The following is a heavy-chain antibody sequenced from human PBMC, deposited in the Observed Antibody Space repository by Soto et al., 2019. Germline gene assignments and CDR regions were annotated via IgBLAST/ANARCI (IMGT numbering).Heavy chain of an antibody. CDR3: ARDFLYCSSTSCYAEAFDI. J-gene: IGHJ3*02. D-gene: IGHD2-2*01. CDR2: IWYDGSNK. V-gene: IGHV3-33*01. CDR1: GFTFSSYG. Sequence: QVQLVESGGGVVQPGRSLRLSCAASGFTFSSYGMHWVRQAPGKGLEWVAVIWYDGSNKYYADSVKGRFTISRDNSKNTLYLQIDSLRAEDTAVYYCARDFLYCSSTSCYAEAFDIWGQGTMVTVSS.